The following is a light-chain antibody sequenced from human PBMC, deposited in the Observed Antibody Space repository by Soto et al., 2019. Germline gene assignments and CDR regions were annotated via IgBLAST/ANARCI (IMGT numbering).Light chain of an antibody. CDR1: SSDVGSRNL. V-gene: IGLV2-23*01. J-gene: IGLJ1*01. Sequence: QSLLTQPASVSVSPGQSITISCTGTSSDVGSRNLVSWYQQYPGKAPKLIIFEASKRPSGVSNRLSGSKSGSTASLTISGLQAEDEADYYCCSHAGSRTYVFGSGTKATVL. CDR2: EAS. CDR3: CSHAGSRTYV.